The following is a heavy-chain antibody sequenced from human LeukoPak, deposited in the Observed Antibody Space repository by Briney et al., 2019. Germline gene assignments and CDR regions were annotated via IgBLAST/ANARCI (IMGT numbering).Heavy chain of an antibody. V-gene: IGHV1-18*01. D-gene: IGHD3-9*01. CDR2: ISAYNGNT. Sequence: GASVKVSCKASGYTFTSYGISWVRQAPGQGLEWMGWISAYNGNTNYAQKLQGRVTMTTDTSTSTACMELRSLRSDDTAVYYCARENQDYDILTGYYTAYYFDYWGQGTLVTVSS. CDR3: ARENQDYDILTGYYTAYYFDY. CDR1: GYTFTSYG. J-gene: IGHJ4*02.